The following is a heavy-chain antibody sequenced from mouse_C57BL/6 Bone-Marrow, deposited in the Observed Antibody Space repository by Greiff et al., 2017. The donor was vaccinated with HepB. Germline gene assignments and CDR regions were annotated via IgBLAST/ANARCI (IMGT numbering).Heavy chain of an antibody. D-gene: IGHD1-1*01. CDR3: ARGYYGPGFSY. Sequence: QVQLKESGAELARPGASVKLSCKASGYTFTSYGISWVKQRTGQGLEWIGEFYPRSGNTYYNEKFKGKATLTADKSSSTAYMELRSLTSEDSAVYFGARGYYGPGFSYWGQGTLVTVSA. J-gene: IGHJ3*01. CDR2: FYPRSGNT. V-gene: IGHV1-81*01. CDR1: GYTFTSYG.